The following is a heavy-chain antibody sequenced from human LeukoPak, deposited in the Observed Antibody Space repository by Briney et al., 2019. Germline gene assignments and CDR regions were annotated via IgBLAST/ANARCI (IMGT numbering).Heavy chain of an antibody. V-gene: IGHV3-48*03. J-gene: IGHJ4*02. D-gene: IGHD3-10*01. Sequence: GGSLRLSCAASGFTFRSHEMNWFRQAPGKGLEWVSYISGSGNSIKYADSVKGRFTISRDNAENSLYLQMNSLRVEDTAVYYCARDHDAYGPRDYWGQGTLVTVSS. CDR2: ISGSGNSI. CDR1: GFTFRSHE. CDR3: ARDHDAYGPRDY.